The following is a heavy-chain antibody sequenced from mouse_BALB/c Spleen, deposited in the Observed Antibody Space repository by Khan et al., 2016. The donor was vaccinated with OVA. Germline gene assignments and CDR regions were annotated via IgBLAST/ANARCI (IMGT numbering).Heavy chain of an antibody. Sequence: QVQLQQSGPALVKPGDSVKMSCKASGYTFTDYVMNWVKQRNGQGLEWIGQIYPGSDSTYYNEKFKGKATLTTDRSSNTAYMQLSNLTSEDSAVYFCARAGWDVFAYWGQGTLVTVSA. D-gene: IGHD4-1*01. CDR2: IYPGSDST. CDR1: GYTFTDYV. V-gene: IGHV1-77*01. CDR3: ARAGWDVFAY. J-gene: IGHJ3*01.